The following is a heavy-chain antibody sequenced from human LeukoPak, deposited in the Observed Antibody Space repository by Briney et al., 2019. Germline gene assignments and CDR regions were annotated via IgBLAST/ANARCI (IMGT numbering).Heavy chain of an antibody. V-gene: IGHV3-48*03. CDR3: ARRGASDYYYYYMDV. CDR2: ISSSGSTI. J-gene: IGHJ6*03. Sequence: GGSLRLSCAASGFTFSSYEMNWVRQAPGKGLEWVSYISSSGSTIYYADSVKGRFTISRDNAKNSLYLQMNSLRAEDTAVYYCARRGASDYYYYYMDVWGKGTTVTISS. CDR1: GFTFSSYE.